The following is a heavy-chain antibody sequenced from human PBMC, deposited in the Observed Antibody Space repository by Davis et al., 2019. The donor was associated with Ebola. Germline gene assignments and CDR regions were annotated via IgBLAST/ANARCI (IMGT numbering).Heavy chain of an antibody. CDR2: MNPNSGNT. Sequence: ASVKVSCKASGYTFTSYGINWVRQATGQGLEWLGWMNPNSGNTGYAQKFQGSITMTRNISISTAYMELNSLRSEDTAVYYCARRVGARSGFDYWGQGTLVTVSS. CDR3: ARRVGARSGFDY. V-gene: IGHV1-8*02. CDR1: GYTFTSYG. D-gene: IGHD1-26*01. J-gene: IGHJ4*02.